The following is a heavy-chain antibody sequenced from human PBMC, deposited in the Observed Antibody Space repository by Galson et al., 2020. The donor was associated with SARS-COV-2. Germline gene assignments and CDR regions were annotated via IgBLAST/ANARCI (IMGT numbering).Heavy chain of an antibody. CDR3: AKDGLYSGYGYVQFDH. J-gene: IGHJ4*02. Sequence: GESLKISCAASGFIFSSFGMSWVRQAPGKGLEWVASISGGGGGTYYAGSVKGRFTISRDNTENTLSLLMDSLRAEDTATYFCAKDGLYSGYGYVQFDHWGQGTRITVSS. CDR1: GFIFSSFG. CDR2: ISGGGGGT. V-gene: IGHV3-23*01. D-gene: IGHD5-12*01.